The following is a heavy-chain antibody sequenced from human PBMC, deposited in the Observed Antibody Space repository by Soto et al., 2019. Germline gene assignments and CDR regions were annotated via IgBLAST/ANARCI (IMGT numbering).Heavy chain of an antibody. CDR2: ISSSSSYI. J-gene: IGHJ4*02. CDR3: AREDGSGSYYTGFDY. D-gene: IGHD3-10*01. CDR1: GFTFSSYS. V-gene: IGHV3-21*01. Sequence: EVQLVESGGGLVKPGGSLRLSCAASGFTFSSYSMNWVRQAPGKGLEWVSSISSSSSYIYYADSVKGRFTISRDNAKNSLYLQMNSLRAEDTAVYYCAREDGSGSYYTGFDYWGQGTLVTVSS.